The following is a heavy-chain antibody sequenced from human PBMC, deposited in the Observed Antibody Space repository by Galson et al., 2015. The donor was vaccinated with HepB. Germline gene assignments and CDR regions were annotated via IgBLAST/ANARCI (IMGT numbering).Heavy chain of an antibody. J-gene: IGHJ4*02. CDR2: ISGSGDST. Sequence: SLRLSCAASGFTFSSYAMSWVRQAPGKGLEWVSVISGSGDSTYYADSVKGRFTISRYNSKNKLYQQMNSRRAEDTAIYYCATDYSSGYYYFDDWGQGILVTVSS. CDR1: GFTFSSYA. V-gene: IGHV3-23*01. CDR3: ATDYSSGYYYFDD. D-gene: IGHD3-22*01.